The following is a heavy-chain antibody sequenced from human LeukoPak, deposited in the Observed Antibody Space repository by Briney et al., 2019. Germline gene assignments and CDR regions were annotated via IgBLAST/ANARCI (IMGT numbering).Heavy chain of an antibody. CDR3: ARGGPGAAYFDY. CDR1: GYTFTSYD. Sequence: ASVKVSCKASGYTFTSYDINWVRQATGQGLEWMGWVNPNSGNTGYAQKFQGRVTMTRNTSISTAYMELSSLRSEDTAVYYCARGGPGAAYFDYWGQGTLVTVSS. D-gene: IGHD1-26*01. J-gene: IGHJ4*02. CDR2: VNPNSGNT. V-gene: IGHV1-8*01.